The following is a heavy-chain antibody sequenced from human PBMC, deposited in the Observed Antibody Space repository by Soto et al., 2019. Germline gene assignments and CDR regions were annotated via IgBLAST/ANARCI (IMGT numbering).Heavy chain of an antibody. D-gene: IGHD2-15*01. V-gene: IGHV4-59*08. CDR2: IYYSGST. J-gene: IGHJ4*02. Sequence: WIGYIYYSGSTNYNPSLKSRVTISVDTSKNQFSLKLSSVTAADTAVYYCARRGRADCSGGSCYSGYFDYWGQGTLVTVSS. CDR3: ARRGRADCSGGSCYSGYFDY.